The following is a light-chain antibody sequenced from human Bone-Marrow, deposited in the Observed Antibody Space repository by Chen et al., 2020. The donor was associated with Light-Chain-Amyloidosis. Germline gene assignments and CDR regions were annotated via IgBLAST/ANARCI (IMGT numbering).Light chain of an antibody. CDR2: EVS. Sequence: QSALTQPASVSGSPGQSITISCTGTSSDIGDYNYVSWYAQFPGRAPKLMIYEVSNRPSGVSTRFSGSKSGNTASLTISGLQAEDEADYYCSSYTSSNTYVFGTGTKVTV. CDR1: SSDIGDYNY. V-gene: IGLV2-14*01. J-gene: IGLJ1*01. CDR3: SSYTSSNTYV.